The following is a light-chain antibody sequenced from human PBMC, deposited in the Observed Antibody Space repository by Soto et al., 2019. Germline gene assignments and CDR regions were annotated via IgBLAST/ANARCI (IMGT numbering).Light chain of an antibody. CDR2: GTS. J-gene: IGKJ5*01. V-gene: IGKV3-15*01. Sequence: RVMTQSPATLSVSPGERATLSCRASQSVSSNLAWYQQKPGQAPRLLIYGTSTRATGIPARFSGSGSGTEFTLTISSLQSEDFAVYYCQQYNDWPPTFGQGTRLEIK. CDR1: QSVSSN. CDR3: QQYNDWPPT.